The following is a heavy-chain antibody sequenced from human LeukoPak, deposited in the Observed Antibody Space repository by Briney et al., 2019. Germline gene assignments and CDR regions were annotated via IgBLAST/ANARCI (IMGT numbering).Heavy chain of an antibody. CDR1: GFSFSRVW. CDR3: AKEGY. V-gene: IGHV3-7*01. CDR2: IKLDGSEK. Sequence: GGSLRLSCAASGFSFSRVWMSWVRQAPGKGPEWVASIKLDGSEKYYVDSVKGRFTVSRDNAKNSLYLQMNTLRAEGTAVYYCAKEGYWGQGTLVTVSS. J-gene: IGHJ4*02.